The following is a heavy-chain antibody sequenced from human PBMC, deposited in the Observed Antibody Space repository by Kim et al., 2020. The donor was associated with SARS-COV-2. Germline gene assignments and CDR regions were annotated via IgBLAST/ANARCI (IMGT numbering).Heavy chain of an antibody. J-gene: IGHJ5*02. Sequence: GGSLRLSCVASGFTFINYAMNWVRQAPGKGPEWVSAISGSGDHTYYADPVKGRFAISRDNSKNMLYLQMTSLRAEDTAAYYCARGRLNYDSSAPGLYNYFDPWGQGTLVTVSS. CDR3: ARGRLNYDSSAPGLYNYFDP. CDR1: GFTFINYA. CDR2: ISGSGDHT. D-gene: IGHD3-22*01. V-gene: IGHV3-23*01.